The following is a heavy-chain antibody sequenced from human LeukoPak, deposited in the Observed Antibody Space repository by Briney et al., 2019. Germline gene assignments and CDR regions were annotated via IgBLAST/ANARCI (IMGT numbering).Heavy chain of an antibody. CDR3: ARVGFDSSGRHRYAFDF. Sequence: GASVKVSCKASGYTFTGYYMHWVRQAPGQGLEWVGWINPNNGDTNFVQKLQGRVTMTTDTSTSTAYMELRSLRSDDTAVYYCARVGFDSSGRHRYAFDFWGQGTMVTVSS. D-gene: IGHD3-22*01. CDR2: INPNNGDT. J-gene: IGHJ3*01. CDR1: GYTFTGYY. V-gene: IGHV1-18*04.